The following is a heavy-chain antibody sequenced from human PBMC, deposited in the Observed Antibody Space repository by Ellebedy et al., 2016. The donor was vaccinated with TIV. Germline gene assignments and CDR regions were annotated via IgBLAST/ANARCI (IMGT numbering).Heavy chain of an antibody. CDR2: ISNTGSRT. V-gene: IGHV3-23*01. Sequence: PGGSLRLSCAASGFSFSSYAMSWVRQAPGKGLEWVSTISNTGSRTYYADSVEGRFIISRDNSKNTLYLQMNSLRAEDTAVYYCARGSGWFDYWGQGTLVTVSS. D-gene: IGHD6-19*01. CDR3: ARGSGWFDY. CDR1: GFSFSSYA. J-gene: IGHJ4*02.